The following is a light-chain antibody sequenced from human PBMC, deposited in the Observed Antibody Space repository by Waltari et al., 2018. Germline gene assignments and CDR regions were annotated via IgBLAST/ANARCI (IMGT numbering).Light chain of an antibody. Sequence: DTVLTQSPDSLAVSLGERATINCKSSQSVLYSPNNKNYLAWYQHKEGQPPKLLIYWASTRESGVPDRFSGSGSGTDFTLTISSLQAEDVAVYYCLQYYGVPLTFGGGTKVEIK. J-gene: IGKJ4*01. CDR3: LQYYGVPLT. CDR2: WAS. CDR1: QSVLYSPNNKNY. V-gene: IGKV4-1*01.